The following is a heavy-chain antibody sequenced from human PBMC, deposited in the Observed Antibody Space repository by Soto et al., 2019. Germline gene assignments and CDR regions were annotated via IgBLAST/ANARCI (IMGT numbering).Heavy chain of an antibody. CDR1: GGSISSGGYY. CDR2: IYYRGST. Sequence: QVQLQESGPGLVKPSQTLSLTCTVSGGSISSGGYYWSWIRQHPGKGLEWIGYIYYRGSTYYTPSLQSRDTLSVDTAKNQYYLKLSSVTAADTAVYYCARETGIAVAGILLGAFDIWGQWTMVTVSS. V-gene: IGHV4-31*03. CDR3: ARETGIAVAGILLGAFDI. D-gene: IGHD6-19*01. J-gene: IGHJ3*02.